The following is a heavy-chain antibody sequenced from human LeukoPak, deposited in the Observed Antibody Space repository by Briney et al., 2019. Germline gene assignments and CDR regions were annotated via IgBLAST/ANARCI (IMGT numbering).Heavy chain of an antibody. D-gene: IGHD2-15*01. Sequence: ASVKVSCKASGGTFSSYAISWVRQAPGQGLEWMGRIIPILGIANYAQKFQGRVTITADKSTSTAYMELSSLRSEDTAVYYCARVYCSVVVVATRGCYFDSWGQGTLVTVSS. CDR1: GGTFSSYA. J-gene: IGHJ4*02. CDR3: ARVYCSVVVVATRGCYFDS. CDR2: IIPILGIA. V-gene: IGHV1-69*04.